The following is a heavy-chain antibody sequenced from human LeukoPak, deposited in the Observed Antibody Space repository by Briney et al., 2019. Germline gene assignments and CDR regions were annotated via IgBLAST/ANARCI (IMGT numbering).Heavy chain of an antibody. V-gene: IGHV4-34*01. CDR3: ARSKSEYSSSWYSFDY. J-gene: IGHJ4*02. Sequence: SETLSLTCAVYGGSFSGYYWSWIRQPPGKGLEWIGEINHSGSTNYNPSLKSRVTISVDTSKNQFSLKLSSVTAADTAVYYCARSKSEYSSSWYSFDYWGQGTLVTVSS. CDR1: GGSFSGYY. D-gene: IGHD6-13*01. CDR2: INHSGST.